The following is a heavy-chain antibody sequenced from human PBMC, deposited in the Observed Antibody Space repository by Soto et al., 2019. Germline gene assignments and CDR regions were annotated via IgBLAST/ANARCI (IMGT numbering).Heavy chain of an antibody. CDR2: INPNSGGT. CDR1: GYTFTGYY. D-gene: IGHD3-10*01. CDR3: ARGDVLLWFGELLYLYYFDY. V-gene: IGHV1-2*04. Sequence: ASVKVSCKASGYTFTGYYMHWVRQAPGQGLEWMGWINPNSGGTNYAQKFQGWVTMTRDTSISTAYMELSRLRSDDTAVYYCARGDVLLWFGELLYLYYFDYWGQGTLVTVSS. J-gene: IGHJ4*02.